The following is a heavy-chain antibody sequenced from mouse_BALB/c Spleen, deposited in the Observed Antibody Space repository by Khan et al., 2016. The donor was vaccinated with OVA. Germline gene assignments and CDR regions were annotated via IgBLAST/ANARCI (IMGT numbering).Heavy chain of an antibody. CDR1: GDSITSGY. CDR2: IIYSGST. J-gene: IGHJ3*01. V-gene: IGHV3-8*02. Sequence: EVQLQESGPSLVKPSQTLSLTCSVTGDSITSGYWCWLRQFPGNKLEYMGYIIYSGSTYYNPSLKSRISITRHTSKNQYSLQLNSVTTEDTATYYCARSTYRFAFVYWGQGTLVTVSA. D-gene: IGHD2-14*01. CDR3: ARSTYRFAFVY.